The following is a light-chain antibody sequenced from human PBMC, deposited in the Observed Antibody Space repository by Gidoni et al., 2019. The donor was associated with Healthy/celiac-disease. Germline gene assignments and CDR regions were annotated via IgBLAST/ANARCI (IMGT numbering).Light chain of an antibody. CDR3: MQALQTPDT. J-gene: IGKJ2*01. CDR1: QSLLHSNGYNY. CDR2: LGS. V-gene: IGKV2-28*01. Sequence: DIVMTHSPLSLPFTPGEPASISCRSSQSLLHSNGYNYVDWYLQKPVQSPQLLIYLGSNRASGVPDRFSGSGSGTDCTLKISRVEAEDVGVYDCMQALQTPDTFGQGTKLEIK.